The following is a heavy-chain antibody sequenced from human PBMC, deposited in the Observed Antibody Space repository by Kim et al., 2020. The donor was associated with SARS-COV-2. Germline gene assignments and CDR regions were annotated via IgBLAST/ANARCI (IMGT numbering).Heavy chain of an antibody. J-gene: IGHJ4*02. CDR3: AKDAVGYSSGWRVTGD. CDR2: ISWTSGSI. D-gene: IGHD6-19*01. Sequence: GGSLRLSCAASGFTFDDYAMHWVRQAPGKGLEWVSGISWTSGSIGYADSGKGQFTISRDNAKKSLYLQMNSLRAEDTALYYCAKDAVGYSSGWRVTGDWGQGTLVTVSS. V-gene: IGHV3-9*01. CDR1: GFTFDDYA.